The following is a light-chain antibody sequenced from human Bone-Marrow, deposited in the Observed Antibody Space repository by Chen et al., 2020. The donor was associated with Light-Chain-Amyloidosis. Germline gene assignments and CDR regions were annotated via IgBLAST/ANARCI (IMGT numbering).Light chain of an antibody. V-gene: IGLV3-25*03. CDR3: QSADSSGTYEVI. Sequence: SYELTQPPSVSVSPGQTARITCSGDDLPTKYAYWYQQKPGQAPVRVIQRDTERPSGNSERFSGSSSGTTATLTISGVQAEDEADYHCQSADSSGTYEVIFGGGIKLTVL. J-gene: IGLJ2*01. CDR1: DLPTKY. CDR2: RDT.